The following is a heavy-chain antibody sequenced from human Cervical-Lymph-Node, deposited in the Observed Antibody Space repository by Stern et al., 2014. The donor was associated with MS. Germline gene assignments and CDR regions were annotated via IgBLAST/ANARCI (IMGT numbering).Heavy chain of an antibody. CDR2: SNPNSGDT. V-gene: IGHV1-2*06. D-gene: IGHD1-1*01. CDR3: ARSLNWNDVEDYHYGLDV. Sequence: QVQLVESGAEVKKPGASVKVPCKASGYTFTGYYLHWVRQAPGQGLEWMGRSNPNSGDTKYAQNLQDRVTMTRDTSISTAYMELSRLRSDDTAVYYCARSLNWNDVEDYHYGLDVWGQGTTVTVSS. J-gene: IGHJ6*02. CDR1: GYTFTGYY.